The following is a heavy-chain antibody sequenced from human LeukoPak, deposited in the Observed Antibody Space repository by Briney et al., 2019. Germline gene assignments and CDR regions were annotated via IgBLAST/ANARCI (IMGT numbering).Heavy chain of an antibody. D-gene: IGHD2-15*01. Sequence: GGSLRLSCAGAGFIFYSYAMDWVRQAPGRGLEYVAAITSSGSSTFYADSVKGRFTISRDNSNNTLYLQMGSLRPEDMAVYYCARVVVVASFHYYYGMDVWGQGTTVTVSS. V-gene: IGHV3-64*02. CDR2: ITSSGSST. CDR1: GFIFYSYA. CDR3: ARVVVVASFHYYYGMDV. J-gene: IGHJ6*02.